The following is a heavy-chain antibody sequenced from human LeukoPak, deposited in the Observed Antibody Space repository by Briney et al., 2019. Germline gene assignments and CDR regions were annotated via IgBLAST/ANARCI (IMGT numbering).Heavy chain of an antibody. V-gene: IGHV3-48*03. Sequence: GGSLRLSCAASGFTFSSYEMNWVRQAPGKGLEWVSYISSSGSTIYYADSVKGRFTISRDNAKNSLYLQMNSLRADDTAVYYCARVAEAAAFDYWGQGTMVTVSS. CDR1: GFTFSSYE. CDR3: ARVAEAAAFDY. CDR2: ISSSGSTI. D-gene: IGHD6-13*01. J-gene: IGHJ4*02.